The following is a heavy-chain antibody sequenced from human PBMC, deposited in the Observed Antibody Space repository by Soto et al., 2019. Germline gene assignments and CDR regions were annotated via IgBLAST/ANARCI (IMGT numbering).Heavy chain of an antibody. J-gene: IGHJ6*03. Sequence: LTCAVYGGSFSGYYWSWIRQPPGKGLEWIGEIKHSGSTNYNPSLKSRVTISVDTSKNQFSLKLSSVTAADTAVYYCARGTSIKEPYYYYYMDVWGKGTTVTVSS. V-gene: IGHV4-34*01. CDR2: IKHSGST. CDR1: GGSFSGYY. CDR3: ARGTSIKEPYYYYYMDV. D-gene: IGHD6-6*01.